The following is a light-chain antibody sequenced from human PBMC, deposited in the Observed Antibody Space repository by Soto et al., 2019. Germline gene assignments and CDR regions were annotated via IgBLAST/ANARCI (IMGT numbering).Light chain of an antibody. J-gene: IGKJ4*01. CDR3: HQSRGTSLT. CDR1: ESISDY. CDR2: ASS. V-gene: IGKV1-39*01. Sequence: DIQMTQSPSSLSASVGDRVTITCRASESISDYLNWYQQKPGKAPNLLAHASSILQSGVPSTFSGSGSGRDLTLTITSLQPADFQTYYCHQSRGTSLTFGGGTKVEVK.